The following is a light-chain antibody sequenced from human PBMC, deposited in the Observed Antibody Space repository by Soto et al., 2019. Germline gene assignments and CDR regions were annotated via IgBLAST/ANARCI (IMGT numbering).Light chain of an antibody. CDR2: LGS. CDR3: MQAIQAPRT. J-gene: IGKJ1*01. Sequence: DIVLTQSPLSLPVTPGEPASISCRSSQSLLHSNGNIYLAWYLQKPGQSPKLLIYLGSIRASGVLDRFGGSGSGKDFTLKITRVEAEDVGVYYCMQAIQAPRTFGLGTKVEIK. V-gene: IGKV2-28*01. CDR1: QSLLHSNGNIY.